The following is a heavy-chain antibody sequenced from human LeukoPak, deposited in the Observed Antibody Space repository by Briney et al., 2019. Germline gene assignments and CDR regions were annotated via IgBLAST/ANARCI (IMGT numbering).Heavy chain of an antibody. V-gene: IGHV3-30*04. J-gene: IGHJ4*02. CDR2: ISYDGSNK. D-gene: IGHD1-26*01. CDR3: ARGGSYGFDC. CDR1: GFTFSSYA. Sequence: QPGGSLRLSCAASGFTFSSYAMHWVRQAPGKGLEWVAVISYDGSNKYYADSVKGRFTISRDNSKNTLYLQMNSLRAEDTAVYYCARGGSYGFDCWGQGTLVTVSS.